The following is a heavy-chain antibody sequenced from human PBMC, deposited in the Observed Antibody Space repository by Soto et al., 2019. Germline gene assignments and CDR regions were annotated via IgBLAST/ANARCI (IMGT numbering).Heavy chain of an antibody. CDR1: GFTFSSYA. Sequence: GGSLRLSCAASGFTFSSYAMSWVRQAPGKGLEWVSAISGSGGTTYYADSVQGRFTISTDNSKNTLYLQMNSLRAEDTSVYSCAKDRYYDSSGYFDYWGQGTLVTVSS. CDR3: AKDRYYDSSGYFDY. D-gene: IGHD3-22*01. V-gene: IGHV3-23*01. CDR2: ISGSGGTT. J-gene: IGHJ4*02.